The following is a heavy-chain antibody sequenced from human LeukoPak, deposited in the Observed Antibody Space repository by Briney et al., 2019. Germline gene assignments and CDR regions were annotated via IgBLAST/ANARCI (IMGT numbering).Heavy chain of an antibody. CDR1: DSPFTSYD. D-gene: IGHD3-3*01. CDR3: ARGRSRGGIMIFGVVQMPYDDYMNV. V-gene: IGHV1-8*01. CDR2: MTPNSENT. J-gene: IGHJ6*03. Sequence: APVQSSCQASDSPFTSYDINWGRQATGQGLGWMGWMTPNSENTSYPQKFQGRVTITRNTSITTAYMELSSLRSEDTAVYCFARGRSRGGIMIFGVVQMPYDDYMNVWSKGTTVTVSS.